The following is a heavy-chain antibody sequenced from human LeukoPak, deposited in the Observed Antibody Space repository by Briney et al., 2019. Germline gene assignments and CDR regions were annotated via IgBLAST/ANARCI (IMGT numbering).Heavy chain of an antibody. CDR3: ARDPTGIDYAGD. CDR1: GYSISSGYY. V-gene: IGHV4-38-2*02. Sequence: SETLSLTCTVSGYSISSGYYWGWIRQPPGKGLEWIGSIYHSGSTYYNPSLKSRVTISVDTSKNQFSLKLSSVTAADTAVYYCARDPTGIDYAGDWGQGTLVTVSS. CDR2: IYHSGST. J-gene: IGHJ4*02. D-gene: IGHD4-17*01.